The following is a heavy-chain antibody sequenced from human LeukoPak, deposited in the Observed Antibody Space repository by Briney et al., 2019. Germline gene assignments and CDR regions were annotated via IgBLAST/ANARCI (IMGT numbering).Heavy chain of an antibody. CDR3: AKGHIVVVVAATHNWFDP. Sequence: PGGSLRLSCAASGFTFSSYAMRWVRQAPGKGLEWVSAISGSGGSTYYADSVKGRFTISRDNSKNTLYLQMNSPRAEDTAVYYCAKGHIVVVVAATHNWFDPWGQGTLVTVSS. D-gene: IGHD2-15*01. V-gene: IGHV3-23*01. CDR1: GFTFSSYA. J-gene: IGHJ5*02. CDR2: ISGSGGST.